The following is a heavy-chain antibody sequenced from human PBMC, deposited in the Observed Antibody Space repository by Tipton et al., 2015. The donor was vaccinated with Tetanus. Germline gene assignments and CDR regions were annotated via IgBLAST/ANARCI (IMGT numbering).Heavy chain of an antibody. Sequence: TLSLTCTVSGGSISGTPHYWGWLRQPPGKGLEWIGSIYYSGSTHYNPSLKSRVTVSVDTSKNQFSLKLSSVTAADTAVYYCARIRQVGKPGPFFDYWGQGTLVTVSS. CDR2: IYYSGST. CDR3: ARIRQVGKPGPFFDY. J-gene: IGHJ4*02. CDR1: GGSISGTPHY. D-gene: IGHD7-27*01. V-gene: IGHV4-39*07.